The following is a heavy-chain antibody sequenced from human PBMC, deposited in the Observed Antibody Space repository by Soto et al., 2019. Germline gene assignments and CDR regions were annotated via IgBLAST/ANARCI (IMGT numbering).Heavy chain of an antibody. J-gene: IGHJ4*02. CDR2: ISSSSSTI. D-gene: IGHD5-12*01. CDR1: GFTFSSYS. CDR3: AGDSGYDLTLFDY. Sequence: PGGSLRLSCAASGFTFSSYSMNWVRQAPGKGLEWVSYISSSSSTIYYADSVKGRFTISRDNARNSLYLQMNSLRAEDTAVYYCAGDSGYDLTLFDYWGQGTLVTVSS. V-gene: IGHV3-48*01.